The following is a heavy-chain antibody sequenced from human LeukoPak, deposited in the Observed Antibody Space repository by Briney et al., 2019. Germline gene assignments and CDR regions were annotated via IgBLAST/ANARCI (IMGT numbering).Heavy chain of an antibody. Sequence: ASVTVSCKASGYTFTIYGISWVRQAPGQGLEWMGWISAYNGNTNYAQKLQGRVTMTTDTSTSTAYMELRSLRSDDTAVYYCARSRIAARLYGMDVWGQGTTVTVSS. D-gene: IGHD6-6*01. CDR1: GYTFTIYG. J-gene: IGHJ6*02. V-gene: IGHV1-18*01. CDR3: ARSRIAARLYGMDV. CDR2: ISAYNGNT.